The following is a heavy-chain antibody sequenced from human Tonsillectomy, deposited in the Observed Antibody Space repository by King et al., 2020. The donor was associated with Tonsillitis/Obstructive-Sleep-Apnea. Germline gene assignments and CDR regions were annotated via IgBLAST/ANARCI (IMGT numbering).Heavy chain of an antibody. Sequence: VQLVESGGGLVQPGGSLRLSCAASGFTFSDHYMDLVRQAPGKGLEWVGRTRNKAHSYTTEYAASVKGRFTISRDDSENSLYLQMNSLKTEDTAVYYCARVRTSSPVYNLDYWGQGTLVTVSS. CDR1: GFTFSDHY. CDR2: TRNKAHSYTT. CDR3: ARVRTSSPVYNLDY. V-gene: IGHV3-72*01. D-gene: IGHD1-14*01. J-gene: IGHJ4*02.